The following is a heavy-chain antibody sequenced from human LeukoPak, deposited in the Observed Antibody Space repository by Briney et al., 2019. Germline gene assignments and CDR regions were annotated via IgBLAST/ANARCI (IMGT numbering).Heavy chain of an antibody. V-gene: IGHV2-26*01. J-gene: IGHJ4*02. Sequence: SGPVLVKPTEPLTLTRTVSGFSLSTARMGVSWIRQPPVKALEWLAHIFSNDEKSYSTSLKSRLTISKDTSKSQVVLTMTNMDPVDTATYYCARIGEVRFLEWLNFDYWGQGTLVTVSS. CDR1: GFSLSTARMG. CDR3: ARIGEVRFLEWLNFDY. D-gene: IGHD3-3*01. CDR2: IFSNDEK.